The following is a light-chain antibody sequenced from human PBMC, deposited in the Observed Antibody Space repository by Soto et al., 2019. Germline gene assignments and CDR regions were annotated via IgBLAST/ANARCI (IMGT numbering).Light chain of an antibody. Sequence: QSALTQPASVSGSPGQSITISCTGASGDIGSHSYVSWYQQHPGKAPKLLIYEITTRPSGVSNRFSGSMSGNTASLTISGLQAEDEADYYCQAYDYSLTASVFGGGTKLTVL. CDR3: QAYDYSLTASV. V-gene: IGLV2-14*01. CDR1: SGDIGSHSY. CDR2: EIT. J-gene: IGLJ3*02.